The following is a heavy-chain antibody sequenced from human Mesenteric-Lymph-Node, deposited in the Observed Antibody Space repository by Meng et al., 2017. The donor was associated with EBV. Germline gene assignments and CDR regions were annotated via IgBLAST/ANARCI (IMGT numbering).Heavy chain of an antibody. CDR2: INPNSGDT. Sequence: QGQLVQSGAEGKKPGASVKVSCKASGYTFTGYYLHWVRQAPGQGLEWMGWINPNSGDTNYAQKFQGWVTMTRDTSINTAYMELSSLRSDATAVYYCATLPAASTPHFSAWGQGTLVTVSS. CDR3: ATLPAASTPHFSA. CDR1: GYTFTGYY. D-gene: IGHD2-2*01. J-gene: IGHJ4*02. V-gene: IGHV1-2*04.